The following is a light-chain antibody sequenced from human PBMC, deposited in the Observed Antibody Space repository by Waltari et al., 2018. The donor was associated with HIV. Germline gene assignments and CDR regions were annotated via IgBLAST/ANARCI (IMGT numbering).Light chain of an antibody. CDR3: SSFTTSSTWV. V-gene: IGLV2-14*01. CDR1: SSDVGRYDY. Sequence: QSALTQPASVSGSPGQSITISCTGTSSDVGRYDYVSWFQQHAGKAPKLMIYEVSNRPSGVSNRFSGSKSGKTSSLSISGLQAEDEADYYCSSFTTSSTWVFGGGTKLTVL. J-gene: IGLJ3*02. CDR2: EVS.